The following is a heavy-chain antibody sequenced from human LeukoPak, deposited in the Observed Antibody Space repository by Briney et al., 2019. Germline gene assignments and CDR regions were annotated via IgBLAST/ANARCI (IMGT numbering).Heavy chain of an antibody. CDR2: ISGSGGST. V-gene: IGHV3-23*01. D-gene: IGHD3-22*01. Sequence: PGGSLRLSCAASGFTFSSYAMSWVRQAPGKGLEWDSAISGSGGSTYYADSVKGRFTISRDNSKNTLYLQMNSLRAEDTAVYYCAKGPYDSSGYYYAFDYWGQGTLVTVSS. J-gene: IGHJ4*02. CDR1: GFTFSSYA. CDR3: AKGPYDSSGYYYAFDY.